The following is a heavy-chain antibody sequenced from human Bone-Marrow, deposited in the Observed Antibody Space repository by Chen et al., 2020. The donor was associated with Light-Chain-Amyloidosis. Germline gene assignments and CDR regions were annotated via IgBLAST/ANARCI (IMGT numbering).Heavy chain of an antibody. CDR3: ARVYSSGWYAAGY. Sequence: EVQLVESGGGLVKPGGSLRLSCPASGFTFRSYSMNWVRQAPGKGLEWVSSISSSSSYIYYADSVKGRFTISRDDAKNSLYLQMNSLRAEDTAVYYCARVYSSGWYAAGYWGQGTLVTVSS. J-gene: IGHJ4*02. V-gene: IGHV3-21*01. D-gene: IGHD6-19*01. CDR2: ISSSSSYI. CDR1: GFTFRSYS.